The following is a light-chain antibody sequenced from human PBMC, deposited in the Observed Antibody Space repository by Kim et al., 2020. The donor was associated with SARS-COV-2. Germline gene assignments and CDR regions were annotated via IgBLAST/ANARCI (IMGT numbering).Light chain of an antibody. CDR3: EVWDDSLSGVV. CDR2: RNT. CDR1: SSNIGSNY. V-gene: IGLV1-47*01. Sequence: GNKIAISLSGTSSNIGSNYRYWYQQLPGTAPKLLIYRNTLRPSGVPDRFSGAKSGTSASLAISGLRSEDEATYYCEVWDDSLSGVVFGGGTQLTVL. J-gene: IGLJ2*01.